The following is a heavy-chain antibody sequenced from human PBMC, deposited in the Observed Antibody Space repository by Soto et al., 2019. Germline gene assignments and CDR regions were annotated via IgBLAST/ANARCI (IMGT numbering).Heavy chain of an antibody. J-gene: IGHJ4*02. CDR3: ARGKREDGYRRPLDY. CDR1: GFTFSSYS. D-gene: IGHD1-1*01. V-gene: IGHV3-30*03. Sequence: PGGSLRLSCAASGFTFSSYSMNWVRQAPGKGLEWVAAITNGRSNKYYADSVKGRFTISRDNSKNTLYLQMNSLRAEDTAVYYCARGKREDGYRRPLDYWGQGTLVIVSS. CDR2: ITNGRSNK.